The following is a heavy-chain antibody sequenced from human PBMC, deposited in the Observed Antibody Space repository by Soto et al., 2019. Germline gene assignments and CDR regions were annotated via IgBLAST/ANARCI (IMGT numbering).Heavy chain of an antibody. CDR2: ISAYNGNT. CDR1: GYTFTSYG. Sequence: ASVKVSCKASGYTFTSYGLSWVRQAPGQGLEWMGWISAYNGNTNYAQKLQGRVTMTTDTSTSTAYMELRSLRSDDTAVYYCARSPSSGSQQQGTFDYWGQGPLVTVSS. J-gene: IGHJ4*02. V-gene: IGHV1-18*01. D-gene: IGHD3-10*01. CDR3: ARSPSSGSQQQGTFDY.